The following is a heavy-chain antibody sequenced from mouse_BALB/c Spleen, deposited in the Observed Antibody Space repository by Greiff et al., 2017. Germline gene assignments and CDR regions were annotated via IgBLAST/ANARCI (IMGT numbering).Heavy chain of an antibody. Sequence: VQLQQSGAELVKPGASVKLSCKASGYTFTSYWMHWVKQRPGQGLEWIGEINPSNGRTNYNEKFKSKATLTVDKSSSTAYMQLSSLTSEDSAVYYCARLLRSSWFADWGQGTLVTVSA. J-gene: IGHJ3*01. CDR3: ARLLRSSWFAD. V-gene: IGHV1S81*02. D-gene: IGHD1-1*01. CDR1: GYTFTSYW. CDR2: INPSNGRT.